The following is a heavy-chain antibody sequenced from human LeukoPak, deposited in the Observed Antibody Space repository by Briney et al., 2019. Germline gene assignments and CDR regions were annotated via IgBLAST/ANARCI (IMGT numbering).Heavy chain of an antibody. D-gene: IGHD2/OR15-2a*01. V-gene: IGHV1-18*01. J-gene: IGHJ6*03. Sequence: ASVKVSCKASGYTFTSYGISWVRQAPGQGLECMGWISAYNGNTNYAQKLQGRVTMTTDTSTSTAYMELRSLRSDDTAVYYCARVGNPYYYYYYMDVWGKGTTVTVPS. CDR2: ISAYNGNT. CDR3: ARVGNPYYYYYYMDV. CDR1: GYTFTSYG.